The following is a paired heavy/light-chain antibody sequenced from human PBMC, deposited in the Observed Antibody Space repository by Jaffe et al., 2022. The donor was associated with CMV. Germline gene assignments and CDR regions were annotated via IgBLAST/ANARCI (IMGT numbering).Heavy chain of an antibody. CDR1: GFTFSDYE. J-gene: IGHJ4*02. Sequence: EVQLVESGGGLVQPGGSLKLSCAASGFTFSDYEMNWVRQAPGKGLEWVSYISISGSTVHYADSVKGRFTISRDNTQNSLYLQMNSLRAEDTAVYYCARDRASDYWGQGTLVTVSS. CDR3: ARDRASDY. CDR2: ISISGSTV. V-gene: IGHV3-48*03.
Light chain of an antibody. CDR2: WAS. CDR1: QSVLYSAYNKNY. CDR3: HQYYSAPWT. V-gene: IGKV4-1*01. Sequence: DIVMTQSPDSLAVSLGERATINCKSSQSVLYSAYNKNYFGWYKQKPGQPPKLLINWASTRESGVPDRFSGSGSGTDFTLTISSLQAEDVAVYYCHQYYSAPWTFGQGTKVEIK. J-gene: IGKJ1*01.